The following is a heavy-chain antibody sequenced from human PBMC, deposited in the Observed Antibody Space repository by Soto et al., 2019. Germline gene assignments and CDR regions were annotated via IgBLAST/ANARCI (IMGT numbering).Heavy chain of an antibody. CDR2: IDWDDDK. CDR1: GFSLSTSGMC. CDR3: ARMVDIVAPTYYYYYGMDV. D-gene: IGHD5-12*01. J-gene: IGHJ6*02. V-gene: IGHV2-70*01. Sequence: SGPTLVNPTQTLALTCTFSGFSLSTSGMCVSWIRQPPGKALEWLALIDWDDDKYYSTSLKTRLTISKDTSKNQVVLTMTNMDPVDTATYYCARMVDIVAPTYYYYYGMDVWGQGTTVTVSS.